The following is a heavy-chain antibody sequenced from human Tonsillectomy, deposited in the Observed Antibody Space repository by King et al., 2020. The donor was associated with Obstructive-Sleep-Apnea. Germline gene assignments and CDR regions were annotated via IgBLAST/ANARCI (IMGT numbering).Heavy chain of an antibody. CDR2: ISAGGGST. CDR3: AKDAVVVVPAAMAYDWFDP. D-gene: IGHD2-2*01. V-gene: IGHV3-23*04. Sequence: DVQLVESGGGLVQPGGSLRLSCAASGFTFSSYAMSWVRQAPGKGLEWVSVISAGGGSTYYADSVKGRFTISRDNSKNTLFLQMNSPSAEDTAVYYCAKDAVVVVPAAMAYDWFDPWGQGTLVTVSS. CDR1: GFTFSSYA. J-gene: IGHJ5*02.